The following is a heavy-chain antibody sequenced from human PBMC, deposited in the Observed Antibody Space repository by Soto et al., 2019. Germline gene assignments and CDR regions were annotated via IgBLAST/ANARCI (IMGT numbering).Heavy chain of an antibody. CDR2: IIPIFGTA. D-gene: IGHD6-19*01. J-gene: IGHJ3*02. CDR1: GGTFSSYA. V-gene: IGHV1-69*13. CDR3: ARESSGLNDAFDI. Sequence: SVKVSCKASGGTFSSYAISWVRQAPGQGLEWMGGIIPIFGTANYAQKFQGRVTITADESTSTAYMELSSLRSEDTAVYYCARESSGLNDAFDIWGQGTMVTVSS.